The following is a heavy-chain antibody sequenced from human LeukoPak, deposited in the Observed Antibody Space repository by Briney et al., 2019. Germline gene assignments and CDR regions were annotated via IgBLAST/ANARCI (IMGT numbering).Heavy chain of an antibody. V-gene: IGHV5-51*01. CDR1: GYSFTNYW. Sequence: GESLKISCQGSGYSFTNYWIGWVRQMPGKGLEWMGIIYPPDSDTRYGPSFQGQVTISADKSISTAYLQWSSLKASDTALHYCARTSGGYSVGAFDIWGQGTMVTVSS. CDR3: ARTSGGYSVGAFDI. CDR2: IYPPDSDT. J-gene: IGHJ3*02. D-gene: IGHD4-23*01.